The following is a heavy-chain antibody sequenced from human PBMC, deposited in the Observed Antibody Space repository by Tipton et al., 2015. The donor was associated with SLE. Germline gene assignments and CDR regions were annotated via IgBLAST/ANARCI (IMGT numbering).Heavy chain of an antibody. CDR1: GFTVSSNY. CDR3: TRGGRGDGANPFDP. CDR2: TTHSGKT. D-gene: IGHD4/OR15-4a*01. Sequence: LRLSCAAPGFTVSSNYMSWIRRPPGKGLEWIGETTHSGKTNYNPSLKSRVTISADTSKNQFSLKLTSVTVADTAVYYCTRGGRGDGANPFDPWGQGTLVTVSS. V-gene: IGHV4-34*01. J-gene: IGHJ5*02.